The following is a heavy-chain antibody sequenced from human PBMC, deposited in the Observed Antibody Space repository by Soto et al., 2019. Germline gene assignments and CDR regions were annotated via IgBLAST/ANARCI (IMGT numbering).Heavy chain of an antibody. CDR2: INHIGGT. Sequence: SETMSLTCPVYVCSCTVYFGGWIRPPPRKGLEWIGEINHIGGTNSNPSLKSQVTISVDTSKNQFTLKLSSVTAADTPGYYCARGISTIEEVQRDATDKYYFDYWSQGTLVTVSS. J-gene: IGHJ4*02. V-gene: IGHV4-34*01. D-gene: IGHD3-3*01. CDR1: VCSCTVYF. CDR3: ARGISTIEEVQRDATDKYYFDY.